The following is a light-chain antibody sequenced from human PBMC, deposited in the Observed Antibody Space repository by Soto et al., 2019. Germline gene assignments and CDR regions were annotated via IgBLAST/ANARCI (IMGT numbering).Light chain of an antibody. V-gene: IGKV1-9*01. CDR1: QGISSF. CDR2: AAS. CDR3: QKYNSDPRT. Sequence: DIQLTQSPSFLSASVGDRVTITCRSSQGISSFLALYQQKPGKAPKLLIYAASTLQSGVPSRFSGSGSGTEFTLTISSLQPEDFATYYCQKYNSDPRTFGQGTKVDIK. J-gene: IGKJ1*01.